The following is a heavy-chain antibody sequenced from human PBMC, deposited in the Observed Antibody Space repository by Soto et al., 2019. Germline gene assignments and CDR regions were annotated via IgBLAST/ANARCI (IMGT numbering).Heavy chain of an antibody. Sequence: QVQLVQSGDEMKKPGASVRVSCKASGYIFVNYGIAWVRQAPGQGLEWMGWISPYTGDTHSASKVQGRLTMTPHTSTSTAYMDLGSLTSDDTAVYYFAMVDNYVTPPPQDVWGQGTTVTVSS. CDR3: AMVDNYVTPPPQDV. CDR1: GYIFVNYG. CDR2: ISPYTGDT. J-gene: IGHJ6*02. D-gene: IGHD3-16*01. V-gene: IGHV1-18*01.